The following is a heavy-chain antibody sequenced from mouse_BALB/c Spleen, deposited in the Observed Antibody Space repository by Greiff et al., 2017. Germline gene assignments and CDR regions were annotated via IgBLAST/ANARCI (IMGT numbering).Heavy chain of an antibody. CDR3: AREVFAY. J-gene: IGHJ3*01. CDR1: GFTFSSYA. CDR2: ISSGGSYT. V-gene: IGHV5-9-3*01. Sequence: EVKVVESGGGLVKPGGSLKLSCAASGFTFSSYAMSWVRQTPEKRLEWVATISSGGSYTYYPDSVKGRFTISRDNAKNTLYLQMSSLRSEDTAMYYCAREVFAYWGQGTLVTVSA.